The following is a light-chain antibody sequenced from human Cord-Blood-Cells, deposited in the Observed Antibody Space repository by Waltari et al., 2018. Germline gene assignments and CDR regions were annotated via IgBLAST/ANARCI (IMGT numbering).Light chain of an antibody. J-gene: IGLJ2*01. CDR1: SSDVGSYTL. Sequence: QSALTQPASVSGSPGQSITISCTGTSSDVGSYTLVTWYQQHPGKAPKLMIYEGSKRPSGVSNRFSGSKSGNTGSLTISGLQAEDEADYYCCSYAGSSTLVFGGGTKLTVL. CDR2: EGS. CDR3: CSYAGSSTLV. V-gene: IGLV2-23*01.